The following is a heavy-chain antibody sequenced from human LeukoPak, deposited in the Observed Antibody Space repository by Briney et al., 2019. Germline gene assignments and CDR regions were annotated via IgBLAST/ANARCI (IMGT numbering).Heavy chain of an antibody. CDR3: GRLRSGEGRLDP. CDR2: IKQDGSET. Sequence: GGSLRLSCAASGFTFSNYWMTWVRQAPGKGLEWVAHIKQDGSETHYVDSVKGRFTISRDNAKNSLYLQINSLRAEDTAVYYCGRLRSGEGRLDPWGQGTLITVSS. D-gene: IGHD3-10*01. CDR1: GFTFSNYW. J-gene: IGHJ5*02. V-gene: IGHV3-7*01.